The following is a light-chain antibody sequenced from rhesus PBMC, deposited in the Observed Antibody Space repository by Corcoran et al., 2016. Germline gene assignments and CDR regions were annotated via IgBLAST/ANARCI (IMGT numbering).Light chain of an antibody. CDR3: QHNYGTPLT. Sequence: DIQMTQSPSSLSASVGDRVTITCRTSENVNNYLNWYQQKPGKAPKLLIYKASPLQSGVPSRFSGSGSGTDYTFTISSLQSADVATYCCQHNYGTPLTFGGGTKVEIK. CDR1: ENVNNY. J-gene: IGKJ4*01. CDR2: KAS. V-gene: IGKV1-74*01.